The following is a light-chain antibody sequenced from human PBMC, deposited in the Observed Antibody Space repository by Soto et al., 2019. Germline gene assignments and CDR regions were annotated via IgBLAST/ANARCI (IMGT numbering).Light chain of an antibody. J-gene: IGKJ1*01. Sequence: EIIRTQSPVTLSVSPGERATRSGMASQSVGSNLAWYQQKPGQAHRLLIYGASTRATGVPPRFSGSGSGTEFTITISSLQSEDFAVYYCQTFNKWPWTVGQGTKVDIK. CDR2: GAS. CDR1: QSVGSN. V-gene: IGKV3-15*01. CDR3: QTFNKWPWT.